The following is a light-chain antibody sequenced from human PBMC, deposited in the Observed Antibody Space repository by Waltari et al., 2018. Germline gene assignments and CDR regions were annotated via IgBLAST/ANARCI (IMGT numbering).Light chain of an antibody. J-gene: IGLJ2*01. Sequence: QSVLTQPPSASGTPGQRVSLSCSGSSSNIGSNSVNWYQQPPGTAPTLLIYRHYSRPSGVPDRFSGSKSGTSASLAIIWLQSEDEADYYCAAWDDSLNAVIFGGGTKLTVL. V-gene: IGLV1-44*01. CDR3: AAWDDSLNAVI. CDR2: RHY. CDR1: SSNIGSNS.